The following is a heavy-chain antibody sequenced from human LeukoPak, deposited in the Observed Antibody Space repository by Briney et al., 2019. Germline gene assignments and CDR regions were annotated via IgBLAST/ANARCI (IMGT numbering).Heavy chain of an antibody. CDR1: GSTFTSYG. Sequence: ASVKVSCKASGSTFTSYGISWVRQAPGQGLEWMGWISAYNGNTNYAQKLQGRVTMTTDTSTSTAYMELRSLRSDDTAVYYCARVIRGIVVVPAAMFDYWGQGTLVTVSS. CDR2: ISAYNGNT. V-gene: IGHV1-18*01. D-gene: IGHD2-2*01. J-gene: IGHJ4*02. CDR3: ARVIRGIVVVPAAMFDY.